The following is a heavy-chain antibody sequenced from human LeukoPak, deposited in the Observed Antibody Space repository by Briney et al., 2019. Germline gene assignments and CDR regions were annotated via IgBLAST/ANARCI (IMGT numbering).Heavy chain of an antibody. CDR3: ARHQWGMVRGVIITPDY. CDR2: IYPGDSDT. CDR1: GYSFTSYW. J-gene: IGHJ4*02. Sequence: GESLKISCKGSGYSFTSYWIGWVRQMPGKGLEWMGIIYPGDSDTRYSPSFQGQVTISADKSISTAYLQWSSLKASDTAMYYCARHQWGMVRGVIITPDYWGQGTLVIVSS. D-gene: IGHD3-10*01. V-gene: IGHV5-51*01.